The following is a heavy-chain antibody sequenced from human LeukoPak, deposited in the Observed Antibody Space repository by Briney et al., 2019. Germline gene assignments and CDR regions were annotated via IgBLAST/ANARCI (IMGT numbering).Heavy chain of an antibody. J-gene: IGHJ6*03. CDR2: ISAYNGNT. D-gene: IGHD3-3*01. V-gene: IGHV1-18*01. Sequence: ASVKVSCKASGYTFTSYGISWVRQAPGQGLEWMGWISAYNGNTNYAQKLQGRVTMTTDTSTSTAYMELRSLRSDDTAVYYCAREPPLDFWSGLYMDVWGKGTTVTVS. CDR3: AREPPLDFWSGLYMDV. CDR1: GYTFTSYG.